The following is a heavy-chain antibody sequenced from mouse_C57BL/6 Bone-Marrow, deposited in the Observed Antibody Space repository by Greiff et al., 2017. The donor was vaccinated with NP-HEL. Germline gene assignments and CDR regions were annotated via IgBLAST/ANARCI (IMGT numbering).Heavy chain of an antibody. V-gene: IGHV1-59*01. CDR1: GYTFTSYW. J-gene: IGHJ3*01. CDR3: ARRYLGAWFAN. Sequence: QVQLQQPGAELVRPGTSVKLSCTASGYTFTSYWMPWVQQRPGQGLEWIGVIDPSDSYTNYNQKFKGKGTLTVDTSSSTAYMQLSSLTSEDSAVYYCARRYLGAWFANGGRGTRVTVSA. CDR2: IDPSDSYT.